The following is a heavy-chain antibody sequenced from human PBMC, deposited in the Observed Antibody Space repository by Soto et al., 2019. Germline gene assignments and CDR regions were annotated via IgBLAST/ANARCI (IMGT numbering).Heavy chain of an antibody. V-gene: IGHV1-24*01. CDR3: ARSPKTVLRFLELTHYYGMDV. CDR1: GYTLTELS. CDR2: FDPEDGET. Sequence: ASVKVSCKVSGYTLTELSMHWVRQAPGKGLEWMGGFDPEDGETIYAQKFQGRVTMTEDESTSTAYMELSSLRSEDTAVYYCARSPKTVLRFLELTHYYGMDVWGQGTTVTVSS. J-gene: IGHJ6*02. D-gene: IGHD3-3*01.